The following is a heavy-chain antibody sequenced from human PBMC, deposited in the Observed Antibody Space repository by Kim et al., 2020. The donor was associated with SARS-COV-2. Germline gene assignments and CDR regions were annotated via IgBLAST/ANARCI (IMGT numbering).Heavy chain of an antibody. J-gene: IGHJ4*02. V-gene: IGHV4-34*01. CDR3: ARTYYGFDY. CDR2: GNT. Sequence: GNTNYNPSLQSRVTISVDTSKKQISLKVFSVTAADTAVYYCARTYYGFDYWGQGTLVTVSS. D-gene: IGHD3-22*01.